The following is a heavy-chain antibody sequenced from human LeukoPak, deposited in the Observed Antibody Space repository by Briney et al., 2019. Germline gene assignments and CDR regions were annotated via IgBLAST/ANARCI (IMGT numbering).Heavy chain of an antibody. J-gene: IGHJ4*02. CDR1: GFTFSSYW. D-gene: IGHD5-24*01. CDR2: INSGGSST. CDR3: ARAKRAVEMATPFDY. V-gene: IGHV3-74*01. Sequence: AGGSLRLSCAASGFTFSSYWMHWVRQAPGKGLVWVSRINSGGSSTSYADSVKGRFTISRDNAKNTLYLQMNSLRAEDTAVYYCARAKRAVEMATPFDYWGQGTLVTVSS.